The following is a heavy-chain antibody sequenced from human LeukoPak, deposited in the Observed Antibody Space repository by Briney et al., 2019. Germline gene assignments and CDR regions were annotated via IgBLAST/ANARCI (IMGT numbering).Heavy chain of an antibody. J-gene: IGHJ5*02. D-gene: IGHD3-22*01. CDR2: INHSGST. V-gene: IGHV4-34*01. CDR3: ARIPSYDGSGLEP. Sequence: SETLSLTCAVYGGSFSGYYWSWIRQPPGKGLEWIGEINHSGSTNYNPSLKSRVTISVDTSKNQFSLKLSSVTAADTAVYYCARIPSYDGSGLEPWGQGTLVTVSS. CDR1: GGSFSGYY.